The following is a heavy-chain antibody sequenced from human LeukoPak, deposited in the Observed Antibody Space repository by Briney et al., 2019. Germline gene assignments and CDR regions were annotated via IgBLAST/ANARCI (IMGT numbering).Heavy chain of an antibody. CDR1: GFTFSDYY. CDR3: AKLGQLVPEN. D-gene: IGHD6-6*01. V-gene: IGHV3-23*01. Sequence: GGSLRLSCAASGFTFSDYYMSWIRQAPGKGLEWVSTISGSSTSTYYADSVKGRFTISRDNSENALSLQMSSLRAEDTAVYYCAKLGQLVPENWGQGALVTVSS. CDR2: ISGSSTST. J-gene: IGHJ4*02.